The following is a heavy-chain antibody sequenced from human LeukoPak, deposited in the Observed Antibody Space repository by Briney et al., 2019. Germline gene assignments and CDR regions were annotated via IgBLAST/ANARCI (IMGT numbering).Heavy chain of an antibody. V-gene: IGHV3-23*01. CDR1: GFTVSSNY. CDR2: ISGSGGST. CDR3: AKDRQYYYDSSGYYGY. D-gene: IGHD3-22*01. Sequence: GGSLRLSCAASGFTVSSNYMSWVRQAPGKGLEWVSAISGSGGSTYYADSVKGRFTISRDNSKNTLYLQMNSLRAEDTAVYYCAKDRQYYYDSSGYYGYWGQGTLVTVSS. J-gene: IGHJ4*02.